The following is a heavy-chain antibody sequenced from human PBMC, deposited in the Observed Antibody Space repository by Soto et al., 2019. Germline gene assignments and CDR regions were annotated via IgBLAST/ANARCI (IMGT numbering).Heavy chain of an antibody. CDR1: GGSISSSSYY. V-gene: IGHV4-39*07. Sequence: PSETLSLTCTVSGGSISSSSYYWGWIRQPPGKGLEWIGSIYYSGSTYYNPSLKSRVTISVDTSKNQFSLKLSSVTAADTAVYYCARDHNSFGYYYGMDVWGQGTTVTVSS. CDR3: ARDHNSFGYYYGMDV. D-gene: IGHD2-21*01. CDR2: IYYSGST. J-gene: IGHJ6*02.